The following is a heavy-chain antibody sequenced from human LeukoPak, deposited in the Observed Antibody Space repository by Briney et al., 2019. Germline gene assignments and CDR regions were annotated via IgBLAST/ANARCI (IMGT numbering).Heavy chain of an antibody. J-gene: IGHJ3*02. CDR2: TRNKANSYTT. CDR1: GFTFSDHY. Sequence: GGSLRLSCAASGFTFSDHYMDWVRQAPGKGLEWVGRTRNKANSYTTEYAASVKGRFTISRDDSKNSLYLQMNSLKTEDTAVYYCARASKLAGAGTHAFDIWGQGTMVTVSS. V-gene: IGHV3-72*01. D-gene: IGHD6-19*01. CDR3: ARASKLAGAGTHAFDI.